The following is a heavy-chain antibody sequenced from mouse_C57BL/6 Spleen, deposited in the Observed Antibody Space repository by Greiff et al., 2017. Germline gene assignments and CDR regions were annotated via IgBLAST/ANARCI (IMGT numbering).Heavy chain of an antibody. Sequence: QVQLKESGAELVRPGTSVKVSCKASGYAFTNYLIEWVKQRPGQGLEWIGVINPGSGGTNYNEKFKGKATLTADKSSSTAYMQLSSLTSEDSAVYFCARYSNYGRGAMDYWGQGTSVTVSS. J-gene: IGHJ4*01. CDR3: ARYSNYGRGAMDY. CDR1: GYAFTNYL. V-gene: IGHV1-54*01. D-gene: IGHD2-5*01. CDR2: INPGSGGT.